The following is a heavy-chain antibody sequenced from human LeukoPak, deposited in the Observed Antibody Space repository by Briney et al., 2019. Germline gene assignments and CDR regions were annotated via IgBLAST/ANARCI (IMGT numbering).Heavy chain of an antibody. CDR1: GYTFTSYG. CDR3: ARVVGATIFAEYFQH. J-gene: IGHJ1*01. Sequence: ASVKVSCKASGYTFTSYGISWVRQAPGQGLEWMGWISAYNGNTNYAPKLQGRVTMTTDTSTSTAYMELRSLRSDDTAVYYCARVVGATIFAEYFQHWGQGTLVTVSS. CDR2: ISAYNGNT. V-gene: IGHV1-18*01. D-gene: IGHD1-26*01.